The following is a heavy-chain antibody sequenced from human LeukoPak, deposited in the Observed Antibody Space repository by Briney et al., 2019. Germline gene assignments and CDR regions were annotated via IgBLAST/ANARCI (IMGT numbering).Heavy chain of an antibody. CDR3: AKVHSSSWSDFAY. CDR1: GFTFSSYA. J-gene: IGHJ4*02. V-gene: IGHV3-23*01. D-gene: IGHD6-13*01. CDR2: ISGSGGST. Sequence: PGGSLRLSCAASGFTFSSYAMSWVRQAPGKGLEWVSTISGSGGSTYYADSVKGRFTISRDNSKNTLYLQMNSLRVEDTAVYYCAKVHSSSWSDFAYWGQGTLVTVSS.